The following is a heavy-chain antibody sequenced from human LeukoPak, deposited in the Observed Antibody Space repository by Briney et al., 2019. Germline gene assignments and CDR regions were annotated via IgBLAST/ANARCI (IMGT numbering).Heavy chain of an antibody. CDR1: GDSISSGSYY. Sequence: SETLSLTCSVSGDSISSGSYYWSWIRQPAGKGLEWIGRIYTSGSTNYIPSLKSRLTISVDTSKNQFSLKLSSVTAADTAVYYCARGAFHHSNYGNWFDPWGQGTLVTVSS. J-gene: IGHJ5*02. V-gene: IGHV4-61*02. CDR2: IYTSGST. CDR3: ARGAFHHSNYGNWFDP. D-gene: IGHD4-11*01.